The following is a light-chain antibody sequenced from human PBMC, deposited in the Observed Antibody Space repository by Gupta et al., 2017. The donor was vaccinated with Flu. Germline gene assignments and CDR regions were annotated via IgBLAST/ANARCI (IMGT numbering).Light chain of an antibody. V-gene: IGLV1-47*01. CDR3: AAWDDSLSAHVV. CDR2: RNN. Sequence: QSVLTQPPSASGTPGPTATILCSGISSNIVSNYVYWYQQLPGTAPKLIIYRNNPRPSGVADRVSGSKSGTADSLAISRLRSEDEADYDCAAWDDSLSAHVVFGGGTKLTVL. J-gene: IGLJ2*01. CDR1: SSNIVSNY.